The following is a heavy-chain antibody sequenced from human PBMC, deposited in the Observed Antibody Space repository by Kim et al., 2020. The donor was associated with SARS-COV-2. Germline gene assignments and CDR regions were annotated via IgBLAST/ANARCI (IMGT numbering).Heavy chain of an antibody. J-gene: IGHJ6*02. CDR1: GFTFSSYS. D-gene: IGHD2-2*01. V-gene: IGHV3-48*02. Sequence: GGSLRLSCSASGFTFSSYSMNWVRQAPGKGLEWVSYISSSSSTIYYADSVKGRFTIFRDNAKNSLYLQMNSLRDEDTAVYYCARDHCSSASCYFVVDNYYYYSGMEVWGQGTTITVSS. CDR2: ISSSSSTI. CDR3: ARDHCSSASCYFVVDNYYYYSGMEV.